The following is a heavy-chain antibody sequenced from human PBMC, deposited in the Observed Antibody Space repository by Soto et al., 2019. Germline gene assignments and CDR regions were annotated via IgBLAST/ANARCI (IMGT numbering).Heavy chain of an antibody. Sequence: GESLKISCKGSGYSFTSYWIGWVRQMPGKGLEWMGIIYPGDSDTRYSPSFQGQVTISADKSISTAYLQWSSLKASDTAMYYCARVPLGSSSWYGGGYYYYGMDVWGQGTTVTV. J-gene: IGHJ6*02. CDR1: GYSFTSYW. CDR2: IYPGDSDT. V-gene: IGHV5-51*01. CDR3: ARVPLGSSSWYGGGYYYYGMDV. D-gene: IGHD6-13*01.